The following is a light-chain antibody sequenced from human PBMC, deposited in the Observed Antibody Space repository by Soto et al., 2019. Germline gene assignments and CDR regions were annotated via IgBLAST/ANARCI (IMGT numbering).Light chain of an antibody. CDR1: SSDIGGYNY. V-gene: IGLV2-14*01. Sequence: QSVLTQPASVSESPGQPITISCSGTSSDIGGYNYVSWYQQHPGKAPKVLISDVSDRPSGVSLRFSGSKSGNTASLTISGLQAEDEADYYCSSYTATTSYVLFGGGTKLTVL. CDR2: DVS. CDR3: SSYTATTSYVL. J-gene: IGLJ2*01.